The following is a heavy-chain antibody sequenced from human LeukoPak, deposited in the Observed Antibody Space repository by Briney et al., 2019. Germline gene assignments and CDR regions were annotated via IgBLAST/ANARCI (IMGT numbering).Heavy chain of an antibody. J-gene: IGHJ4*02. CDR1: GFTVSNNY. CDR3: AGRRVLDASFDY. D-gene: IGHD3-16*01. Sequence: GGSLRLSCAASGFTVSNNYMSWVRQAPGKGLEWVSVIYSGDNTCYVGSVKGRFTISRDNSKNTLFLQMNRLRAEDMAVYYCAGRRVLDASFDYWGQGTLVTVSS. V-gene: IGHV3-66*02. CDR2: IYSGDNT.